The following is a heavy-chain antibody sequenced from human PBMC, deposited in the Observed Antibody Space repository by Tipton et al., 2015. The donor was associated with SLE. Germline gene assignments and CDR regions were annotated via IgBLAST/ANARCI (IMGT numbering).Heavy chain of an antibody. Sequence: SLRLSCAASGFIFSSYAMHWVRQAPGKGLEWVAVISYDGSNKYYADSVKGRFTISRDNSKNTLYLQMNSLRAEDTAVYYCARPVVPAALDAFDIWGQGTMVTVSS. CDR3: ARPVVPAALDAFDI. CDR2: ISYDGSNK. V-gene: IGHV3-30*04. D-gene: IGHD2-2*01. J-gene: IGHJ3*02. CDR1: GFIFSSYA.